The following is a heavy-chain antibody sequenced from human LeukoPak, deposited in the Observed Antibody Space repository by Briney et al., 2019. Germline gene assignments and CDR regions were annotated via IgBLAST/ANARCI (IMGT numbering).Heavy chain of an antibody. D-gene: IGHD3-9*01. CDR3: AKRLSRGYFGKLIFDF. V-gene: IGHV3-23*01. CDR2: ITSTGEST. CDR1: GFAFNDFA. J-gene: IGHJ4*02. Sequence: GGSLRLSCAAAGFAFNDFAMSWVRQTPGKGLEWVSSITSTGESTYYADTLRGRFTISRDNSGGTLYLQMNSLRTEDSAVYYCAKRLSRGYFGKLIFDFWGQGALVTVSS.